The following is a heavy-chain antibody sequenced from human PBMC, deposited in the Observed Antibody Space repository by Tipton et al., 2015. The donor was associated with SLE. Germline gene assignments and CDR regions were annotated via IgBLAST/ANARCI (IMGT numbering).Heavy chain of an antibody. D-gene: IGHD5-18*01. CDR3: ARDRGYSYGRPYYGMDV. V-gene: IGHV4-34*01. J-gene: IGHJ6*02. Sequence: TLSLTCAVYGGSFSGYYWSWIRQPPGKGLEWIGEINHSGSTNYNPSLKSRVTISVDTSKNQFSLKLSSVTAADTAVYYCARDRGYSYGRPYYGMDVWAKGPRSPSP. CDR2: INHSGST. CDR1: GGSFSGYY.